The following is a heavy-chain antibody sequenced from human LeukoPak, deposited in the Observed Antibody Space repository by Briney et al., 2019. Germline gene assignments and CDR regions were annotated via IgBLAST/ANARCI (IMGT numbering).Heavy chain of an antibody. CDR1: GFTFSSYS. CDR3: AREGHSHLIYYFGY. Sequence: GGSLRLSCAASGFTFSSYSMNWVRQAPGKGLEWVSSISSSSSYIYYADSVKGRFTISRDNAKNSLYLQMNSLRAEDTAVYYCAREGHSHLIYYFGYWGQGTLVTVSS. V-gene: IGHV3-21*01. J-gene: IGHJ4*02. D-gene: IGHD5-18*01. CDR2: ISSSSSYI.